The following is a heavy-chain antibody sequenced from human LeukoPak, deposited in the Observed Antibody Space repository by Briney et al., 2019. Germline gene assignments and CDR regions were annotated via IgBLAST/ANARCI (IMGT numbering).Heavy chain of an antibody. CDR3: AREGTARDAFDI. D-gene: IGHD2-21*02. V-gene: IGHV3-30-3*01. CDR2: ISSDGSDK. Sequence: GGSLRLSCAASGFTFSNYAMHWVRQAPGKGLEWVAFISSDGSDKYYADSMKGRFTISRGNSKNTLYLQMTSLRGEDTAMYYCAREGTARDAFDIWGQGTMVTVSS. CDR1: GFTFSNYA. J-gene: IGHJ3*02.